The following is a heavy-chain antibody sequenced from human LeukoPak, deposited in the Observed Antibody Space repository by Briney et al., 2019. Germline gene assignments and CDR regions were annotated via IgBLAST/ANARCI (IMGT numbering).Heavy chain of an antibody. CDR1: GGSISSGGYY. J-gene: IGHJ6*02. CDR3: ARDLSDDGSPYTHYGMAV. Sequence: SETLSLTCTVSGGSISSGGYYWIWIRQHPGKGLEWIGYTYYSGSTYYNPSLKSRVTISVDTSKNQLSLSQSSVTAADTAVYYCARDLSDDGSPYTHYGMAVWGQGTTVTVSS. D-gene: IGHD3-16*01. CDR2: TYYSGST. V-gene: IGHV4-31*03.